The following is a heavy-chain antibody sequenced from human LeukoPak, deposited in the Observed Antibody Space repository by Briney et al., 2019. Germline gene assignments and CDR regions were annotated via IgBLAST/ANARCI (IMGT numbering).Heavy chain of an antibody. J-gene: IGHJ4*02. CDR2: ISGSGGAT. CDR1: GFTFSSYG. Sequence: GGSLRLSCAASGFTFSSYGMHWVRQAPGKGLEWVSGISGSGGATYYADSVKGRFTISRDNSKNTLYLQMNSLRVEDTAVYYCAKEEYHYGSGSYLGFDYWGQGTLVTASS. CDR3: AKEEYHYGSGSYLGFDY. V-gene: IGHV3-23*01. D-gene: IGHD3-10*01.